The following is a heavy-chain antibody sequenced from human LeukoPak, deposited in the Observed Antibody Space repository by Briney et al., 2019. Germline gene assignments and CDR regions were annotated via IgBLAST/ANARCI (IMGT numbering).Heavy chain of an antibody. CDR2: ISYDGSNK. V-gene: IGHV3-30*04. Sequence: PAGSLRLSCAASGFTFSSYAMHWVRQAPGKGLEWVAVISYDGSNKYYADSVKGRFTISRDNSKNTLYLQMNSLRAEDTAVYYCARAGVDFGVVINDFDYWGQGTLITVSS. CDR3: ARAGVDFGVVINDFDY. D-gene: IGHD3-3*01. CDR1: GFTFSSYA. J-gene: IGHJ4*02.